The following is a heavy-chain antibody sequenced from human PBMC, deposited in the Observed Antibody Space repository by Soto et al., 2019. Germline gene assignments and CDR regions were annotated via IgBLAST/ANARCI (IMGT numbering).Heavy chain of an antibody. CDR2: IYYSGST. J-gene: IGHJ5*02. CDR3: ARATIVLVPAAMVSHWFDP. CDR1: GGSISSGDYY. D-gene: IGHD2-2*01. V-gene: IGHV4-30-4*01. Sequence: SETLSLTCTVSGGSISSGDYYWSWIRQPPGKGLEWIGYIYYSGSTYYNPSLKSRVTIPVDTSKNQFSLKLSSVTAADTAVYYCARATIVLVPAAMVSHWFDPWGQGTLVTVSS.